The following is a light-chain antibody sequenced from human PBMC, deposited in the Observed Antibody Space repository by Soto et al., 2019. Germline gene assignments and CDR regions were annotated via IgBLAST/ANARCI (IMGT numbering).Light chain of an antibody. J-gene: IGLJ2*01. CDR2: EVS. CDR1: SSDVGSYNY. CDR3: SSYSTTSTVV. V-gene: IGLV2-14*01. Sequence: QSALTQPASVSGSPGQSITISCTGTSSDVGSYNYVSWYQQHPGKAPKLMIYEVSYRPSGVSNRFSGSKSDITASLTISGLQAEDEADYYCSSYSTTSTVVFGGGTKLTVL.